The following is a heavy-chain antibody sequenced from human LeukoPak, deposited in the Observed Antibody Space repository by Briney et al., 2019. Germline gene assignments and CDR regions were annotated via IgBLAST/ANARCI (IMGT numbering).Heavy chain of an antibody. CDR3: ARVFYSSGWHRFDY. CDR2: IYYSGST. CDR1: GGSISSSSYY. V-gene: IGHV4-39*07. Sequence: SETLSLTCTVSGGSISSSSYYWGWIRQPPGMGLEWIGSIYYSGSTYYNPSLKSRVTISVDTSKNQFSLKLSSVTAADTAVYYCARVFYSSGWHRFDYWGQGTLVTVSS. D-gene: IGHD6-19*01. J-gene: IGHJ4*02.